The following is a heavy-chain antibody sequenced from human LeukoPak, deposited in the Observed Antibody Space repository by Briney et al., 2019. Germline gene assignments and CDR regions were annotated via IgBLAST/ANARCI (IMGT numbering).Heavy chain of an antibody. CDR3: ARPQGYYLPPDAFDI. CDR2: ISSSSYI. CDR1: GFTFSSYS. J-gene: IGHJ3*02. D-gene: IGHD3-22*01. V-gene: IGHV3-21*01. Sequence: GGSLRLSCAASGFTFSSYSMTWVRQAPGKGLEWVSSISSSSYIYYADSVKGRFTISRDNAKNSLYLQMNSLRAEDTAVYYCARPQGYYLPPDAFDIWGQGTMVTVSS.